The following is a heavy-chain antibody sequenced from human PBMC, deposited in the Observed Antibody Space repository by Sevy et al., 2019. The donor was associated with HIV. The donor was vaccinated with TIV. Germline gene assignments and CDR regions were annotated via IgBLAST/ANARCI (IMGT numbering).Heavy chain of an antibody. D-gene: IGHD2-15*01. CDR3: AKDKLLDAFDI. J-gene: IGHJ3*02. CDR1: GYTFSDNY. Sequence: ASVKVSCKASGYTFSDNYMHWVRQAPGQGLGWVGRINPRTGDTKYAQKFQGRFTVTRDTSISTAYMELSRLTSDDTAIYYCAKDKLLDAFDIWGQGTRVTVSS. CDR2: INPRTGDT. V-gene: IGHV1-2*06.